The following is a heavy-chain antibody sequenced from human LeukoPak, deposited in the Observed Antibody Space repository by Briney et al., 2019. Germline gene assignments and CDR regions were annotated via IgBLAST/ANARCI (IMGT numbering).Heavy chain of an antibody. D-gene: IGHD6-13*01. CDR3: ARVFRAAAVDY. J-gene: IGHJ4*02. Sequence: ASETLSLTCTVSGGSISSYYWSWIRQPPGKGLDWIGFIYHNGRTDYNPSLKSRVTISADTSKNQFSLRLSSVTAADTAVYYCARVFRAAAVDYWGQGTLVTVSS. CDR2: IYHNGRT. V-gene: IGHV4-59*01. CDR1: GGSISSYY.